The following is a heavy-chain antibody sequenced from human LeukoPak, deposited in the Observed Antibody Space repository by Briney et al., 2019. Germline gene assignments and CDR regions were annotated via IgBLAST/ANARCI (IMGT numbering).Heavy chain of an antibody. CDR1: GYTFTSYG. CDR2: ISAGNGNT. V-gene: IGHV1-3*01. J-gene: IGHJ4*02. Sequence: ASVKVSCKASGYTFTSYGIHWVRQAPGQRLGWMGWISAGNGNTKYSQNFQGRVTFISNTSATTAFMELSSLRSEDAAVYYCARDSGSGNNDYWGQGTLVTVSS. CDR3: ARDSGSGNNDY. D-gene: IGHD1-26*01.